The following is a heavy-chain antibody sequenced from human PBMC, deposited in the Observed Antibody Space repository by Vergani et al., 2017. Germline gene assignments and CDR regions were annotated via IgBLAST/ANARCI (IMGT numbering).Heavy chain of an antibody. CDR2: INHSGST. CDR3: ARVPAPEWLRLGQHPQGLMDV. Sequence: QVQLQESGPGLVKPSETLSLTCTVSGGSVSSGSYYWSWIRQPPGKGLEWIGEINHSGSTNYNPSLKSRVTISVDTSKNQFSLKLSSVTAADTAVYYCARVPAPEWLRLGQHPQGLMDVWGKGTTVTVSS. J-gene: IGHJ6*03. CDR1: GGSVSSGSYY. V-gene: IGHV4-61*01. D-gene: IGHD5-12*01.